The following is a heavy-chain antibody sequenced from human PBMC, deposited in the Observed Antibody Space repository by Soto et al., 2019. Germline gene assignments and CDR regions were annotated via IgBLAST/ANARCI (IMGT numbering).Heavy chain of an antibody. J-gene: IGHJ3*02. CDR2: ISASDGTT. D-gene: IGHD3-10*01. CDR3: ARAFLYGSGSPRSGPIDGFDI. CDR1: GFTFSRYA. V-gene: IGHV3-23*01. Sequence: GGSLRLSCAASGFTFSRYAMNWVRQAPGKGLEWISTISASDGTTYYADSVKGRFTISREDAKNSLYLQMNGLRAGDTAIYYCARAFLYGSGSPRSGPIDGFDIWGQGTLVTVSS.